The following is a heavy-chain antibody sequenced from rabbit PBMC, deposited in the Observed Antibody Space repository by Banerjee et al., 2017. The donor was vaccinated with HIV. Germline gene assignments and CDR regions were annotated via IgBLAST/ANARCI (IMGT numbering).Heavy chain of an antibody. Sequence: QSLEESGGDLVKPGASLTLTCTASGFSFSSSYYMCWVHQAPGKGLEWIGCIYIGSGSTYYANWAKGRFTISKTSSTTVTLQMTSLTAADTATYFCARPFANSSGYYTLDLWGPGTLVTVS. CDR1: GFSFSSSYY. D-gene: IGHD1-1*01. CDR3: ARPFANSSGYYTLDL. J-gene: IGHJ4*01. CDR2: IYIGSGST. V-gene: IGHV1S40*01.